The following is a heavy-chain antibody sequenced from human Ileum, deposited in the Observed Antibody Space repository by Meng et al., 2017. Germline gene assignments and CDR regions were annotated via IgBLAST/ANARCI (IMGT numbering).Heavy chain of an antibody. CDR2: SSDSGTT. J-gene: IGHJ4*02. Sequence: QGQLQESGPGLVEPSGTLSLTCAVSGDSVTSSYWWSWVRQPPGKGLEWIGESSDSGTTNYSPSLKSRAIMSVDTSKNHFSLKLSSVTAADTAVYYCARDRGGSYYFDYWGQGTLVTVSS. V-gene: IGHV4-4*02. D-gene: IGHD2-15*01. CDR1: GDSVTSSYW. CDR3: ARDRGGSYYFDY.